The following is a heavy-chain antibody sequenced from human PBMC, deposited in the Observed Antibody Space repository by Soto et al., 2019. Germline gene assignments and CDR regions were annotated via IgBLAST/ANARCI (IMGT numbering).Heavy chain of an antibody. Sequence: QLQLQESGPGLVKPSETLSLTCAVSGGSISSSNYYWGWIRQPPGKGLELIGNIYYSGSTYCNPSLTRRVTISGDTSKSQCALKLSAVTASDTAVYYCARLRSGPDNGWYWAFDYWGQGTLVTVSS. CDR2: IYYSGST. CDR1: GGSISSSNYY. J-gene: IGHJ4*02. D-gene: IGHD6-19*01. V-gene: IGHV4-39*01. CDR3: ARLRSGPDNGWYWAFDY.